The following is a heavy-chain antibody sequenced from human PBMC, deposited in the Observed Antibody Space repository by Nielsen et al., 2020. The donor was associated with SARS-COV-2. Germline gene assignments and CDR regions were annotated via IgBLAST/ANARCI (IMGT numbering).Heavy chain of an antibody. V-gene: IGHV4-61*08. CDR1: GGSISSGGYY. CDR3: ARSIDDFWSGYCGPGNMDV. J-gene: IGHJ6*03. Sequence: SETLSLTCTVSGGSISSGGYYWSWIRQPPGKGLEWIGYIYYSGSTNYNPSLKSRVTISVDTSKNQFSLKLSSVTAADTAVYYCARSIDDFWSGYCGPGNMDVWGKGTTVTVSS. D-gene: IGHD3-3*01. CDR2: IYYSGST.